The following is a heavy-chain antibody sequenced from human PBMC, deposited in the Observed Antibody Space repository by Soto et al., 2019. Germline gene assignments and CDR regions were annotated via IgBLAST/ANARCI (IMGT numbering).Heavy chain of an antibody. J-gene: IGHJ5*02. CDR3: ARDGFCTSTTCRIGNWFDP. D-gene: IGHD2-2*03. CDR1: GGSFSGHY. CDR2: VNHRGST. Sequence: QVQLQQWGAGLLKPSETLSLTCTVYGGSFSGHYWSWIRQAPGKGLEWSGGVNHRGSTYNPSLESRVTMSVDTSKNQFSLKLSSVTAADTAVYYCARDGFCTSTTCRIGNWFDPWGQGTLVTVSS. V-gene: IGHV4-34*01.